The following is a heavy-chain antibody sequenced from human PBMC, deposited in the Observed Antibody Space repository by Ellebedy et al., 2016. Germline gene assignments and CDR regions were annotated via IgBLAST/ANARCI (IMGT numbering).Heavy chain of an antibody. CDR2: IHYSGGT. CDR3: ARHRYNYGLNAFDI. Sequence: SETLSLTCTVSGDSISTYYWSWIRQPPGKGLEWIGNIHYSGGTNYNPSLKSRVTISLDTSKNQFSLNLSSVTAADTAVYYCARHRYNYGLNAFDIWGQGTMVTVSS. J-gene: IGHJ3*02. D-gene: IGHD5-18*01. V-gene: IGHV4-59*01. CDR1: GDSISTYY.